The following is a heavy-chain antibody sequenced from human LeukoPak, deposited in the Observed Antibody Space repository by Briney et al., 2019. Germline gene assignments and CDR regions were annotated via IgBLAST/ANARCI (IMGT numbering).Heavy chain of an antibody. J-gene: IGHJ6*03. V-gene: IGHV1-69*05. CDR1: VGTFSNYA. Sequence: SVKVSCKASVGTFSNYAISWVRQAPGQGLECMGRIIPIFGTADYAQKFQGRVTITTDEPTSTAYMELSGLTSEDTAVYYCARSLFRTSGGYYYMDVWDKGTTVTVSS. CDR2: IIPIFGTA. D-gene: IGHD3/OR15-3a*01. CDR3: ARSLFRTSGGYYYMDV.